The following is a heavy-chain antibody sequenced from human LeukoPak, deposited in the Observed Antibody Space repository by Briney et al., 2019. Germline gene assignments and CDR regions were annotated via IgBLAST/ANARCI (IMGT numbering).Heavy chain of an antibody. CDR3: ARTLVMRWFDP. CDR1: GDSISSGIHY. V-gene: IGHV4-61*02. Sequence: SETLSLTCTVSGDSISSGIHYWNWIRQPAGKGLEWIGRIYTSGSTNYNPSLKSRVTISLDTSKNQFSLKLSSVTAADTAVYYCARTLVMRWFDPWGQGTLVTVSS. CDR2: IYTSGST. J-gene: IGHJ5*02. D-gene: IGHD2-8*02.